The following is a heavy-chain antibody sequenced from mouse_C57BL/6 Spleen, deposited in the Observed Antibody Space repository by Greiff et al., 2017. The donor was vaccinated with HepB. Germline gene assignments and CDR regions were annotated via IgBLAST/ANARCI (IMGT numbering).Heavy chain of an antibody. J-gene: IGHJ4*01. D-gene: IGHD1-3*01. Sequence: VQLQQSVAELVRPGASVKLSCTASGFTIKNTYMHWVKQRPEQGLEWIGRIDPANGNTKYAPKFQGKATITADTSSNTAYLQLSSLTSEDTAIYYCARVKGGPMDYWGQGTSVTVSS. CDR2: IDPANGNT. V-gene: IGHV14-3*01. CDR1: GFTIKNTY. CDR3: ARVKGGPMDY.